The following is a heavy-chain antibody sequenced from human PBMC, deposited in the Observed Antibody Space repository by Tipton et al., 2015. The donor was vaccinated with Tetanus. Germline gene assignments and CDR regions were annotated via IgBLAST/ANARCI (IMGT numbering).Heavy chain of an antibody. CDR2: IYYYTERT. V-gene: IGHV4-31*03. CDR1: GASINAGGYL. D-gene: IGHD2-8*02. CDR3: ARATSTGPAYNWFDP. J-gene: IGHJ5*02. Sequence: TLSLTCNVSGASINAGGYLWTWVRQHPGKGLEWIGNIYYYTERTSHTPSLDGRVGISVDTSKNHFSLRLTSVTAADTAVYYCARATSTGPAYNWFDPWGQGTLVTVSS.